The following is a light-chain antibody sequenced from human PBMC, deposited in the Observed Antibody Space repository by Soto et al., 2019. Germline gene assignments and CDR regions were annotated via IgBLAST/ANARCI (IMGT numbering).Light chain of an antibody. CDR3: QQYGRSPYT. V-gene: IGKV3-20*01. CDR1: QIVDNNA. Sequence: DIVLTQSPDTLSVSPGERVTLSCRASQIVDNNALAWYQQKAGQAPRLLIYGASSRPGGIPDKFRGSGSGTDVSFTISRLEPEDFAVYYCQQYGRSPYTFAQGTKLEI. J-gene: IGKJ2*01. CDR2: GAS.